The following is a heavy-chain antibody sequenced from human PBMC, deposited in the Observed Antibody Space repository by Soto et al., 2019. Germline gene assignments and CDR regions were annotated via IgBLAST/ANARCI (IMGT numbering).Heavy chain of an antibody. V-gene: IGHV3-74*01. D-gene: IGHD3-9*01. CDR2: INSDGSST. CDR3: ASTHDILTGASLDV. J-gene: IGHJ6*04. Sequence: EVQLVESGGGLVQPGGSLRLSCAASGFTFSSYWMHWVRQAPGKGLVWVSRINSDGSSTSYADSVKGRFTISRDNAKNTLYLQMNSLRAEDTAVYYCASTHDILTGASLDVWGKGTTVTVSS. CDR1: GFTFSSYW.